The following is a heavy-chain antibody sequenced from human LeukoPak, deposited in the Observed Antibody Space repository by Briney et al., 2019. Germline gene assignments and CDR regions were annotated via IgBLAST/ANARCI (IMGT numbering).Heavy chain of an antibody. J-gene: IGHJ4*02. D-gene: IGHD3-10*01. Sequence: SETLSLTCAVYGGSFSGYYWSWIRQPPRKGLEWIGEINHSGSTNYNPSLKSRVTISVDTSKNQFSLKLSSVTAADTAVYYCARHYYYGSGSVDYWGQGTLVTVSS. CDR2: INHSGST. CDR1: GGSFSGYY. CDR3: ARHYYYGSGSVDY. V-gene: IGHV4-34*01.